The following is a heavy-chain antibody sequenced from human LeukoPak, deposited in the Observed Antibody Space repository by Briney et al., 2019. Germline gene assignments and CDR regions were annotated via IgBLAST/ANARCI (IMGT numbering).Heavy chain of an antibody. CDR1: GFTFTKYA. J-gene: IGHJ4*02. D-gene: IGHD3-10*01. Sequence: GGSLRLSCAASGFTFTKYALNWVRQAPGKGLEWVSGISGSGDTTYYADSVKGRFTISRDNSKNTLYLQMNSLRAEDTAVYYCAKGTSRSMVRGVPDYWGQGTLVTVSS. CDR3: AKGTSRSMVRGVPDY. CDR2: ISGSGDTT. V-gene: IGHV3-23*01.